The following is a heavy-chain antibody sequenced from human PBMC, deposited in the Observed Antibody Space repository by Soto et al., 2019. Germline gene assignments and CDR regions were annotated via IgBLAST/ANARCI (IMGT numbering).Heavy chain of an antibody. CDR3: ARDLAVRQYYYGSGSSYYGMDV. Sequence: LGLSCAASRFNFSSYSMNWVRQAPGKGLEWVSSISSSSSYIYYADSVKGRFTISRDNAKNSLYLQMNSLRAEDTAVYYCARDLAVRQYYYGSGSSYYGMDVWGQGTTVTAP. V-gene: IGHV3-21*01. D-gene: IGHD3-10*01. J-gene: IGHJ6*02. CDR1: RFNFSSYS. CDR2: ISSSSSYI.